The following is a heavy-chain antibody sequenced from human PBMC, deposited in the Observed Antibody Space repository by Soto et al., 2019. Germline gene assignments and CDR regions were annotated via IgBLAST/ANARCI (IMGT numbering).Heavy chain of an antibody. CDR3: ARVETVKAIYYYYMDV. J-gene: IGHJ6*03. V-gene: IGHV4-59*01. CDR2: IYYSGST. Sequence: SETLSLTCTVSGGSISSYYWSWIRQPPGKGLEWIGYIYYSGSTNYNPSLKSRVTISVDTSKNQFSLKLSSVTAADTAVYYCARVETVKAIYYYYMDVWGKGTTVTVSS. D-gene: IGHD4-4*01. CDR1: GGSISSYY.